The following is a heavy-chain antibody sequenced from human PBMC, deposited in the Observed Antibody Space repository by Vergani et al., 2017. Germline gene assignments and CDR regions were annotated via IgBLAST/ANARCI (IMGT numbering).Heavy chain of an antibody. V-gene: IGHV3-48*01. Sequence: EVQLLESGGGLVQPGGSLSLSCAASGFTFSSYSMNWVRQAPGKGLEWVSYISSSSSTIYYADSVKGRFTISRDNAKNSLYLQMNSLRAEDTAVYYCAKGRVPAAIRGVDYWDQGTLVTVSS. J-gene: IGHJ4*02. CDR1: GFTFSSYS. D-gene: IGHD2-2*01. CDR2: ISSSSSTI. CDR3: AKGRVPAAIRGVDY.